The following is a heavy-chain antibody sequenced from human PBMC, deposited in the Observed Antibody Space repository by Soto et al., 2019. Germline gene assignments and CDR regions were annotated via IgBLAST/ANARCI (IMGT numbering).Heavy chain of an antibody. Sequence: GASVKVSCKASGGTFSSYAISWVRQAPGQGLEWMGGIISIFGTANYAQKFQGRVTITADESTSTAYMELSSLRSEDTAVYYCARGRPYNRYGDDAFDIWGQGTMVTVSS. V-gene: IGHV1-69*13. CDR3: ARGRPYNRYGDDAFDI. J-gene: IGHJ3*02. D-gene: IGHD1-1*01. CDR1: GGTFSSYA. CDR2: IISIFGTA.